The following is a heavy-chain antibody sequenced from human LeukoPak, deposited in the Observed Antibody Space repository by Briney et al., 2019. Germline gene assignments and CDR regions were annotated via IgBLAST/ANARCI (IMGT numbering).Heavy chain of an antibody. CDR3: ARAKSSGWLNWFDP. Sequence: PGGSLRLSCAASGFTFSSYWMSWVRQAPGKGLEWVANIKQDGSEKYYVDSVKGRFTITRDNAKNSLYLQMNSLRAEDTAVYCCARAKSSGWLNWFDPWGQGTLVTVSS. CDR2: IKQDGSEK. V-gene: IGHV3-7*04. J-gene: IGHJ5*02. CDR1: GFTFSSYW. D-gene: IGHD6-19*01.